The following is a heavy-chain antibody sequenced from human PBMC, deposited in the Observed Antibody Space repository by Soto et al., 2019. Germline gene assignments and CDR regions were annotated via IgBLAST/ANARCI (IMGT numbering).Heavy chain of an antibody. CDR1: GGSISSSSYY. CDR3: ASKYASGFDY. Sequence: PSETLSLTCTVSGGSISSSSYYWGWIRQPPGKGLEWIGSIYYSGSTYYNPSLKSRVTISVDTSKNQFSLKLSSVTAADTAVYYCASKYASGFDYWGKGTLVIVFS. J-gene: IGHJ4*02. V-gene: IGHV4-39*01. D-gene: IGHD3-10*01. CDR2: IYYSGST.